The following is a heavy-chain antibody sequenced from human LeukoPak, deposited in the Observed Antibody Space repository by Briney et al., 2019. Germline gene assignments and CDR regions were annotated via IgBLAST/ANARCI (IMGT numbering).Heavy chain of an antibody. CDR3: AKGNRAAVAGTGFDY. J-gene: IGHJ4*02. D-gene: IGHD6-19*01. V-gene: IGHV3-9*01. CDR2: ISWNSGSI. CDR1: GFTFDDYA. Sequence: PGGSLRLSCAASGFTFDDYAMHWVRQAPGKCLEWVSGISWNSGSIGYADSVKGRFTISRDNAKNSLYLQMNSLRAEDTALYYCAKGNRAAVAGTGFDYWGQGTLVTVSS.